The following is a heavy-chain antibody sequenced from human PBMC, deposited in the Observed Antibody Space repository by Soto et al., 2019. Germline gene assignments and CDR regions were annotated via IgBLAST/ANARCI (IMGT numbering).Heavy chain of an antibody. CDR2: IYYTGST. CDR3: ARGRHWLDY. D-gene: IGHD6-19*01. J-gene: IGHJ4*02. V-gene: IGHV4-59*01. Sequence: QVQLQESGPGLGKPSETLSLTCTVSGGSISNYYWSWIRQPPGKGLEWIGYIYYTGSTIYNPSLGSRVTISVATSENQFSLRLSCVTAGDTAIYYCARGRHWLDYWGQGTLVTVSS. CDR1: GGSISNYY.